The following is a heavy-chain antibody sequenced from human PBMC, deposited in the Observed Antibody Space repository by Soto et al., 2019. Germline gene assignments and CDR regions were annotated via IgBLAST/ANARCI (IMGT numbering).Heavy chain of an antibody. J-gene: IGHJ4*02. V-gene: IGHV3-33*06. CDR2: VWYEGSNK. CDR3: AKDTGSTAYLIDY. D-gene: IGHD1-26*01. Sequence: QVQLVESGGGVVQAGRSLRLSCAASGFTFSNYGMHWVRQAPGRGLDWLAAVWYEGSNKYYADSVEGRFTISRDNSKNTLYLQMNGLRVADTAVYYCAKDTGSTAYLIDYWGQGTLVTVSS. CDR1: GFTFSNYG.